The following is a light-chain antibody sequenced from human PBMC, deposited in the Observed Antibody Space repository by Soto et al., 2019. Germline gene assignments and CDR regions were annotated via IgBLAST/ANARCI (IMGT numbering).Light chain of an antibody. V-gene: IGKV3D-15*01. CDR1: QSVSSY. CDR3: QQYNNWPPIT. CDR2: GAS. J-gene: IGKJ5*01. Sequence: IVLTQSPATLSASPGERATLSCRASQSVSSYLAWYQQKPGQAPRLLIYGASTRATGIPARFSGSGSGTEFTLTISSLQSEDFAVYYCQQYNNWPPITFGQGTRLEIK.